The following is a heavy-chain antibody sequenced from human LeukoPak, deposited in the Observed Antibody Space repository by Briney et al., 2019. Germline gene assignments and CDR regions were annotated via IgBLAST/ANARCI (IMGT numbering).Heavy chain of an antibody. V-gene: IGHV5-51*01. J-gene: IGHJ6*02. CDR2: IYPGDSDT. CDR3: ARHGDKHYYYYYGMDV. CDR1: GYSFTSYW. Sequence: GESLQISCQGSGYSFTSYWIGWVRQMPGKGLERMGIIYPGDSDTRYSPSFQGQVTISADKSISTAYLQWSSLKASDTAMYYCARHGDKHYYYYYGMDVWGQGTTVTVSS.